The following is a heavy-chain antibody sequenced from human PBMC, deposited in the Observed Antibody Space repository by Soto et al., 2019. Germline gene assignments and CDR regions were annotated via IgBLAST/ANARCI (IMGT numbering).Heavy chain of an antibody. CDR2: ISYSGST. D-gene: IGHD6-13*01. CDR1: GGSVSSGSYY. Sequence: LSLPCTVSGGSVSSGSYYWSWIRQPPGKGLEWIGYISYSGSTSYNPSLKSRVTISVDTSKNQFSLKLSSVTAADTAVYYCARDLGSSFWFDPWGQGTLVTVSS. CDR3: ARDLGSSFWFDP. V-gene: IGHV4-61*01. J-gene: IGHJ5*02.